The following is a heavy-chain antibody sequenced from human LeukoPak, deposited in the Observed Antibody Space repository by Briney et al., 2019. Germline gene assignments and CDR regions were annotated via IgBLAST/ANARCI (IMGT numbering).Heavy chain of an antibody. Sequence: SETLSLTCTVSGGSISSYYWSWIRQPAGEGLEWVGHIYTSGSTNYNPSLKSRVTMSVDTSKNQFSLKLSSVTAADTALYYCARELQHSSGWPNWFDPWGQGTLVIVSS. D-gene: IGHD6-19*01. V-gene: IGHV4-4*07. J-gene: IGHJ5*02. CDR2: IYTSGST. CDR1: GGSISSYY. CDR3: ARELQHSSGWPNWFDP.